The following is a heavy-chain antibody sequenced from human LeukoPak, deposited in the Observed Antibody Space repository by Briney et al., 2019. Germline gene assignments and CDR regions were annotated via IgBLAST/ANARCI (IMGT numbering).Heavy chain of an antibody. CDR3: ARDGGGWGLDY. CDR2: IYYSGST. CDR1: GGSISSYY. J-gene: IGHJ4*02. Sequence: SETLSLTCTVSGGSISSYYWSWIRQPPGKGLEWIGYIYYSGSTNYNPSLKSRVTISVDTSKNQFSLKLSSVTAADTAVYYCARDGGGWGLDYWGQGTLVTVSS. V-gene: IGHV4-59*12. D-gene: IGHD6-19*01.